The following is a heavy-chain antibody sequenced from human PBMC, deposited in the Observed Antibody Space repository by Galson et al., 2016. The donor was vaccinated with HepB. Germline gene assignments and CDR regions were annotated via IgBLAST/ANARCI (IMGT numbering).Heavy chain of an antibody. V-gene: IGHV3-30*03. D-gene: IGHD4-17*01. Sequence: SLRLSCATSGFTFNNYGINWVRQAPGKGLEWVAVISYEGNNRHYAEAVKGRFTISRDSSTNTVYLQMNSLRADDTAVYFCARDRGLLHYYYGMDVWGQGTTVTVSS. J-gene: IGHJ6*02. CDR1: GFTFNNYG. CDR2: ISYEGNNR. CDR3: ARDRGLLHYYYGMDV.